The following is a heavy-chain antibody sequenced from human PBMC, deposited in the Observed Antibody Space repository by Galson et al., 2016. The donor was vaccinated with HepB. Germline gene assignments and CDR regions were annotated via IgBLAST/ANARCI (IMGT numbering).Heavy chain of an antibody. CDR2: ISSDGSNK. V-gene: IGHV3-30*03. CDR3: ARVPPTICNGASCYVGREMGDFFDY. Sequence: SLRLSCAVSGFPFSSYAMNWVRQAPGKGLEWVALISSDGSNKEYIDSVKGRFTISRDNSKYTLDLQLSSLRVEDTAVYYCARVPPTICNGASCYVGREMGDFFDYWGRGTLVTVSS. CDR1: GFPFSSYA. J-gene: IGHJ4*02. D-gene: IGHD2-2*01.